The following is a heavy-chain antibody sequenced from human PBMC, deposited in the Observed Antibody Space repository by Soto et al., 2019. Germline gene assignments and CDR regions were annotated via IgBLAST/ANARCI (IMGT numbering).Heavy chain of an antibody. Sequence: SETLSLTCTVSGGSISSGDYYWSWIRQPPGKGLEWIGYIYYSGSTYYNPSLKSRVTISVDTSKNQFSLKLSSVTAADTAVYYCARVPYYYDSSGPDYWGQGTLVTVSS. J-gene: IGHJ4*02. D-gene: IGHD3-22*01. CDR2: IYYSGST. CDR1: GGSISSGDYY. CDR3: ARVPYYYDSSGPDY. V-gene: IGHV4-30-4*01.